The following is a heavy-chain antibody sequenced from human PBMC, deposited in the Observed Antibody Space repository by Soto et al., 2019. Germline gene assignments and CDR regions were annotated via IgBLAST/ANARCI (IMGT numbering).Heavy chain of an antibody. CDR2: IYYSGSI. CDR3: ARLLHDNRGYYYFDY. Sequence: SETLPLTCSVSGGSISSSSYYWGWIHQPPGKGLEWIASIYYSGSIYHNPSLKSRVTMSIDTSKKQFSLKMSSVTAADTAVYYCARLLHDNRGYYYFDYWGRGTLVTVSS. D-gene: IGHD3-9*01. J-gene: IGHJ4*02. CDR1: GGSISSSSYY. V-gene: IGHV4-39*01.